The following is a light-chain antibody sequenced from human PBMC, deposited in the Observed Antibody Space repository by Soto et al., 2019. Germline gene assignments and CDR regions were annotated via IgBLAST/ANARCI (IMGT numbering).Light chain of an antibody. V-gene: IGKV3D-20*01. Sequence: DIVLTQSPAPLSLSPGERAALSCVSSQSVSSNYLAWYQQKPGLAPRLLIYDASRRATGIPDRFSGSGSGADCILSISRLEPEDFAVYYCQQYGSSPWTFGQGTKVDIK. CDR1: QSVSSNY. CDR2: DAS. J-gene: IGKJ1*01. CDR3: QQYGSSPWT.